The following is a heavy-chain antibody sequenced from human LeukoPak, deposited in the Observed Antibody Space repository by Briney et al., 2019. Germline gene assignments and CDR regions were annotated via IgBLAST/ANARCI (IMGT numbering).Heavy chain of an antibody. D-gene: IGHD3-22*01. Sequence: SETLSLTCAVSGYSISSGYYWGWIRQPPGKGLEWIGSIYHSGSTYYNPTLKSRVTISVDTSKNQFSLKLSSVTAADTAVYYCARGPNYYDSSGYYSDAFDIWGQGTMVTVSS. CDR3: ARGPNYYDSSGYYSDAFDI. CDR1: GYSISSGYY. V-gene: IGHV4-38-2*01. CDR2: IYHSGST. J-gene: IGHJ3*02.